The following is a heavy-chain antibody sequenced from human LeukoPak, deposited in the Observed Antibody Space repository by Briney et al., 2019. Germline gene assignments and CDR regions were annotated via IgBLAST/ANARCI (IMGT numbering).Heavy chain of an antibody. Sequence: GGSLRLSCAACGFTFRNAWMRWVREAAGKGLEWVGRIKSKTECGTTDYAAPVKGRFTISRDDSKNTLYLQMNSLKTEDTAVYYCTTDLGCSSTSCYGFDYWGQGTLVTVSS. CDR1: GFTFRNAW. CDR2: IKSKTECGTT. CDR3: TTDLGCSSTSCYGFDY. J-gene: IGHJ4*02. V-gene: IGHV3-15*01. D-gene: IGHD2-2*01.